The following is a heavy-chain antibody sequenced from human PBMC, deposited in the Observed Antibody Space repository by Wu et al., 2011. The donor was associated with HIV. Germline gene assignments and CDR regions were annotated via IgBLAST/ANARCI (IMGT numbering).Heavy chain of an antibody. CDR1: GGSFSNFA. CDR3: ARDLKGLELRGHFDY. CDR2: IIPSFNTA. J-gene: IGHJ4*02. Sequence: QVQLVQSGAEVKKPGSSVKVSCMASGGSFSNFAINWVRQAPGLGLEWMGSIIPSFNTADYAEKFQGRVTITADESANRVYMEMRSLTSEDTAVYFCARDLKGLELRGHFDYWGQGTLVTVSS. D-gene: IGHD1-7*01. V-gene: IGHV1-69*15.